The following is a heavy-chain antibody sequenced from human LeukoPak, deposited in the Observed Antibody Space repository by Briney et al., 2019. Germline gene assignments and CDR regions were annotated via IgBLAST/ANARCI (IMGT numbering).Heavy chain of an antibody. D-gene: IGHD3-22*01. CDR2: IIPIFGTA. Sequence: SVKVSCKASGGTFISYAISWVRQAPGQGLEWMGGIIPIFGTANYAQKFQGRVTITADESTSTAYMELSSLRSEDTAVYYCASNYYDSSGYNYWGQGTLVTVSS. V-gene: IGHV1-69*13. CDR1: GGTFISYA. J-gene: IGHJ4*02. CDR3: ASNYYDSSGYNY.